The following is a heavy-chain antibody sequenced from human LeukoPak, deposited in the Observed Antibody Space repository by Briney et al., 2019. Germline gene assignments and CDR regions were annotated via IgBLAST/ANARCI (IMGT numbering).Heavy chain of an antibody. J-gene: IGHJ4*02. CDR3: AKLSKPGRYFDY. V-gene: IGHV3-23*01. D-gene: IGHD1-26*01. Sequence: GGSLRLSCAASGFTFSSYAMSWVRQAPGKGLEWVSAISGSGGSTYYADSVKGRFTISRDNSRNTLYLQMNSLRAEDTAVYYCAKLSKPGRYFDYWGQGTLVTVSS. CDR2: ISGSGGST. CDR1: GFTFSSYA.